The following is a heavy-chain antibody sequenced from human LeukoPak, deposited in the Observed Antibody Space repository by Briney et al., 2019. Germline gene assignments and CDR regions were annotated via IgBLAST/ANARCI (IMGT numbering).Heavy chain of an antibody. CDR2: IYHSGST. V-gene: IGHV4-30-2*01. Sequence: SETLSLTCAVSGGSISSGGYSWSWIRQPPGTGLEWIGYIYHSGSTYYNPSLKSRVTISVDRSKNQFSLKLSSVTAADTAVYYCARASDFWSGYYHNWFDPWGQGTLVTVSS. J-gene: IGHJ5*02. CDR3: ARASDFWSGYYHNWFDP. D-gene: IGHD3-3*01. CDR1: GGSISSGGYS.